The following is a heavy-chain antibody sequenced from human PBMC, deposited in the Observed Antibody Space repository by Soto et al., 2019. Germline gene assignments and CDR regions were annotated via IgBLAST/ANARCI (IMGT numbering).Heavy chain of an antibody. CDR1: GYTFTSYA. V-gene: IGHV1-3*01. CDR2: INAGNGNT. J-gene: IGHJ4*02. D-gene: IGHD3-3*01. Sequence: ASVKVSCKASGYTFTSYAMHWVRQAPGQRLEWMGWINAGNGNTKYSQKFQGRVTITRDTSASTAYMELSSLRSEDTAVYYCARGDFGVVILFDYWGQGTLVTVPQ. CDR3: ARGDFGVVILFDY.